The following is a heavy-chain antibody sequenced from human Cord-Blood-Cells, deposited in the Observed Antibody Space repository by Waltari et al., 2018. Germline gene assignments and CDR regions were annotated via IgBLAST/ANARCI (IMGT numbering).Heavy chain of an antibody. Sequence: EVQLLESGGGLVQPGVSLRLSCAASGFTFSSYAMSWVRQAPGKGLEWVSAISGGGGSTYYTDSVKGLFTSSRDNSKYTVYLQRNSLRAEDTAVYYCAKDYQRPMSSSWPYAFDIWGQGTMVTVSS. CDR1: GFTFSSYA. J-gene: IGHJ3*02. V-gene: IGHV3-23*01. D-gene: IGHD6-13*01. CDR3: AKDYQRPMSSSWPYAFDI. CDR2: ISGGGGST.